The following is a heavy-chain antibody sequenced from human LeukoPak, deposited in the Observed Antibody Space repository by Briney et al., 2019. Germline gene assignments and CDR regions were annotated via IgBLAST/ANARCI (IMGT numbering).Heavy chain of an antibody. CDR3: AELGITMIGGV. CDR2: ISSSGSTI. Sequence: GGSLRLSCAASGFTFSGYEMNWVCQAPGKRLEWVSYISSSGSTIYYADCVKGRFTISRDNAKNSLYLQMNSLRAEDTAVYYCAELGITMIGGVWGKGTTVTISS. V-gene: IGHV3-48*03. CDR1: GFTFSGYE. D-gene: IGHD3-10*02. J-gene: IGHJ6*04.